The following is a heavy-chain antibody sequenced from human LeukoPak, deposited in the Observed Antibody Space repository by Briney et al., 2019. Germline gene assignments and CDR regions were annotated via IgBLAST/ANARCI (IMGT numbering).Heavy chain of an antibody. Sequence: PSETLSLTRTVSGGSISSYYWSWIRQPPGKGLEWIGYIYYSGSTNYNPSLKSRVTISVDTSKNQFSLKLSSVTAADTAVYYCARMYSGSYSGRGAFDIWGQGTMVTVSS. CDR1: GGSISSYY. J-gene: IGHJ3*02. V-gene: IGHV4-59*01. D-gene: IGHD1-26*01. CDR3: ARMYSGSYSGRGAFDI. CDR2: IYYSGST.